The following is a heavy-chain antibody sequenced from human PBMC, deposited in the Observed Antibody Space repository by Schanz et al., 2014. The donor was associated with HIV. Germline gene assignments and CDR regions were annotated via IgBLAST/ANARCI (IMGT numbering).Heavy chain of an antibody. CDR2: ISAGIGTA. CDR1: GFTFDNYG. J-gene: IGHJ3*02. V-gene: IGHV3-23*04. Sequence: VQLVESGGGVVQPGRSLRLSCVASGFTFDNYGMHWVRQAPGKGLEWVSTISAGIGTASYADSVKGRFTISRDNSKKMLFLQMNRLRAEDTAVYYCAIRTPMISFGAFDIWGRGTMVTASS. CDR3: AIRTPMISFGAFDI. D-gene: IGHD3-16*01.